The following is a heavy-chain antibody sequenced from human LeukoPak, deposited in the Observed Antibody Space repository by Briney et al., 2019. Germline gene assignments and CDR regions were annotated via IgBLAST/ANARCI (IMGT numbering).Heavy chain of an antibody. CDR2: IYYSGST. V-gene: IGHV4-61*05. D-gene: IGHD6-13*01. CDR3: ARGGRGEAAGFDY. Sequence: SETLSLTCTVSGGSTSISNYYWGWIRQPPGKGLEWIGYIYYSGSTNYNPSLKSRVTISVDTSKNQFSLKLSSVTAADTAVYYCARGGRGEAAGFDYWGQGTLVTVSS. J-gene: IGHJ4*02. CDR1: GGSTSISNYY.